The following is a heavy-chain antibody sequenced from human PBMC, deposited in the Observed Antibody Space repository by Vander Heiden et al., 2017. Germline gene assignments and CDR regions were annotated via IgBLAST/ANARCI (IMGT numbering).Heavy chain of an antibody. D-gene: IGHD2-15*01. V-gene: IGHV4-39*01. CDR3: ARHSGCSGGSCYSSDFDY. Sequence: QLQLQVSGPGLVKPSATLPLTCTVSGGSISSSSYYWAWLRQPPGKGLEWFGSIYYSGSTYYNPSLKSRVTISVDTSKNQFTLKLSSVTAADTAVYYCARHSGCSGGSCYSSDFDYWGQGTLVTVSS. CDR1: GGSISSSSYY. CDR2: IYYSGST. J-gene: IGHJ4*02.